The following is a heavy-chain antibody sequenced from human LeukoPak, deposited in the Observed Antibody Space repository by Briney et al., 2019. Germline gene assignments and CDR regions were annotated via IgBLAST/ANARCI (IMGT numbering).Heavy chain of an antibody. V-gene: IGHV3-74*01. D-gene: IGHD2-2*01. CDR3: ARDRGYCSSTSCYQDTAKNWFDP. CDR2: INSDGSST. Sequence: GGSLRLSCAASGFTFSSYWTHWVRQAPGEGLVWVSRINSDGSSTSYADSVKGRFTISRDNAKNTLYLQMNSLRAEDTAVYYCARDRGYCSSTSCYQDTAKNWFDPWGQGALVTVSS. CDR1: GFTFSSYW. J-gene: IGHJ5*02.